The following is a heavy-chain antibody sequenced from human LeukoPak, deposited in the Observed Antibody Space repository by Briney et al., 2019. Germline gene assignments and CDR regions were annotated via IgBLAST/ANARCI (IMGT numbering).Heavy chain of an antibody. Sequence: GGSLRLSCAASGFTFSDYYMSWIRQAPGRGLEWVSYISSSGSTIYYADSVKGRFTISRDNAKNSLYLQMNSLRAEDTAVYYCASGALLPAFDYWGQGTLVTVSS. CDR2: ISSSGSTI. V-gene: IGHV3-11*01. D-gene: IGHD3-10*01. J-gene: IGHJ4*02. CDR1: GFTFSDYY. CDR3: ASGALLPAFDY.